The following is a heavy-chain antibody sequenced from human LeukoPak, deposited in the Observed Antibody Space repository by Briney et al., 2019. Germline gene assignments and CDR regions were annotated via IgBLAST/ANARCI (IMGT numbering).Heavy chain of an antibody. J-gene: IGHJ6*02. D-gene: IGHD6-13*01. CDR3: ARLGAAADLDSFYGMDV. Sequence: GGSLRLSCAASGFTFSSYAMNWVRQAPGRGLEWVSVIRVSGGSTFFADSVKGRFTISRDNSKNTLFLQMNSLRAEDTAVYYCARLGAAADLDSFYGMDVWGHGTTVTVSS. CDR1: GFTFSSYA. V-gene: IGHV3-23*01. CDR2: IRVSGGST.